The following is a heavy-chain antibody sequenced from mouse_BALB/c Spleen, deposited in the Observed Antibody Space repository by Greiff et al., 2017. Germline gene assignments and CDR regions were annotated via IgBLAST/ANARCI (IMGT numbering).Heavy chain of an antibody. CDR3: AREDYRYAWFAY. V-gene: IGHV5-4*02. D-gene: IGHD2-14*01. J-gene: IGHJ3*01. CDR2: ISDGGSYT. CDR1: GFTFSDYY. Sequence: EVMLVESGGGLVKPGGSLKLSCAASGFTFSDYYMYWVRQTPEKRLEWVATISDGGSYTYYPDSVKGRFTISRDNAKNNLYLQMSSLKSEDTAMYYCAREDYRYAWFAYWGQGTLVTVSA.